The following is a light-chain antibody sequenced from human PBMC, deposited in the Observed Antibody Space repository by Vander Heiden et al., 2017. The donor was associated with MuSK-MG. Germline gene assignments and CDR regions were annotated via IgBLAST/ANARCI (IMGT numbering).Light chain of an antibody. CDR3: SSSTLSGTGV. CDR1: SSDVGGYNY. V-gene: IGLV2-14*03. Sequence: QSALTQPASVSGSPGQSITISCTGTSSDVGGYNYVSWYQHHPGKAPKLVMEDVSVRPSRMSNRGAGSKSGDNESLDLSGLQTEDESYDDCSSSTLSGTGVFGGGTKLTVL. J-gene: IGLJ3*02. CDR2: DVS.